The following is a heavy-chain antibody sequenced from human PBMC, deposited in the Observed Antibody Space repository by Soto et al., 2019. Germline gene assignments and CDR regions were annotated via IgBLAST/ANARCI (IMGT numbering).Heavy chain of an antibody. CDR3: ARGGPIAGDFYYFDY. CDR1: GGSISSGDYY. Sequence: PSETLSLTCTVSGGSISSGDYYWSWIRQPPGKGLEWIGYIYYSGSTYYNPSLKSRVTISVDTSKNQSSLKLSSVTAADTAVYYCARGGPIAGDFYYFDYWGQGTLVTVSS. D-gene: IGHD4-17*01. V-gene: IGHV4-30-4*01. CDR2: IYYSGST. J-gene: IGHJ4*02.